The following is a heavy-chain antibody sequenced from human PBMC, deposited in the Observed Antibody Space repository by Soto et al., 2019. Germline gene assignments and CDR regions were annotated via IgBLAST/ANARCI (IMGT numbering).Heavy chain of an antibody. CDR2: ILPFFNTA. V-gene: IGHV1-69*12. CDR1: GGSFRREA. Sequence: QVQLVQSGAEVKKPGSSVKVSCKASGGSFRREAINWVRQAPGQGPEWMGGILPFFNTADYAQKFQGRVTRPGDVSTTTDYMKLVSLTFEETAVYYCARGHEFGGNSDGFDVWGQGTMVIVSS. J-gene: IGHJ3*01. D-gene: IGHD2-15*01. CDR3: ARGHEFGGNSDGFDV.